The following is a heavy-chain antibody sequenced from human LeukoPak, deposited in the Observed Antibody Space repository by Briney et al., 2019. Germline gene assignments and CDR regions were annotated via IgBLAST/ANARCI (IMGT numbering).Heavy chain of an antibody. Sequence: GRSLRLSCAASGFTFSSYAMHWVRQAPGKGLEWVAVISYDGSNKYYADSVKGRFTISRDNSKNTLYLQMNSLRAEDTAVYHCARVFGYYDSSGSNDAFDIWGQGTMVTVSS. J-gene: IGHJ3*02. CDR3: ARVFGYYDSSGSNDAFDI. V-gene: IGHV3-30-3*01. D-gene: IGHD3-22*01. CDR2: ISYDGSNK. CDR1: GFTFSSYA.